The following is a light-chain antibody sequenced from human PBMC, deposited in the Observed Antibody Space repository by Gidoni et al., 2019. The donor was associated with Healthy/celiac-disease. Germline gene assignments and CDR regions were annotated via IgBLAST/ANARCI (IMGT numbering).Light chain of an antibody. Sequence: DIQMTPSPSSLSASVGDRVTITCRASQSISSYLNWYQQKPGKAPKLLIYAASSLQSGVPSRLSGSGSGKDFTLTISSLQPEDLATDYCQQSYSTPATFGQGTKVEIK. CDR2: AAS. J-gene: IGKJ1*01. CDR3: QQSYSTPAT. V-gene: IGKV1-39*01. CDR1: QSISSY.